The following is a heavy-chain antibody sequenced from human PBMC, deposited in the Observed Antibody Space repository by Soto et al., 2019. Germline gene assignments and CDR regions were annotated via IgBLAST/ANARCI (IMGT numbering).Heavy chain of an antibody. D-gene: IGHD3-10*01. CDR1: GFTFSSYA. CDR3: ARDSYGSGSVIEY. Sequence: QVQLVESGGGVVQPGRSLRLSCAACGFTFSSYAMHWVRQAPGKGLEWVAVISYDGGNKYYADSVKGRFTISRDNSKNTLYLQMNSLRAEDTAVYYCARDSYGSGSVIEYWGKGTLLTVSS. V-gene: IGHV3-30-3*01. J-gene: IGHJ4*02. CDR2: ISYDGGNK.